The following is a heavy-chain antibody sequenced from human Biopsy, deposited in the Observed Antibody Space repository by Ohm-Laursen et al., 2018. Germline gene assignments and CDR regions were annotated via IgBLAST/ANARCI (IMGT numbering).Heavy chain of an antibody. Sequence: SQTLSLTCTVSGGSVSSGGFYWSWIRQHPGKDLEWIGYIYYSGTTYYNPSLKSLVTISVDTSKNQFSLKLNSVTAADTAVYYCARRPYGGTRYWYFDLWGRGTLVTVSS. CDR2: IYYSGTT. CDR3: ARRPYGGTRYWYFDL. J-gene: IGHJ2*01. V-gene: IGHV4-31*01. D-gene: IGHD4-23*01. CDR1: GGSVSSGGFY.